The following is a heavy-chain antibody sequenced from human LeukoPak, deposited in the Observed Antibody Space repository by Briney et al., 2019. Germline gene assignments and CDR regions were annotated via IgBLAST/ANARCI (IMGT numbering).Heavy chain of an antibody. J-gene: IGHJ4*01. CDR1: GGSISSGGYS. Sequence: SETLSLTCAVSGGSISSGGYSWSWIRQPPGKGLEWIGYIYHSGSTYYNPSLKSRVTISVDRSKNQFSLKLSSVTAADTAVYYCARIHVVRGVNPTYYFDYWGRGTLVTVSS. D-gene: IGHD3-10*01. V-gene: IGHV4-30-2*01. CDR2: IYHSGST. CDR3: ARIHVVRGVNPTYYFDY.